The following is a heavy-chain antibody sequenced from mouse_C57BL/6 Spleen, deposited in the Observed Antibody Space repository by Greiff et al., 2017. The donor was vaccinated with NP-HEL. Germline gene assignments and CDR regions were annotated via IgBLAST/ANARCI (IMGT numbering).Heavy chain of an antibody. D-gene: IGHD2-4*01. CDR3: ADDYDGFAD. CDR1: GYTFTSYW. V-gene: IGHV1-50*01. Sequence: QVQLQQPGAELVKPGASVKLSCKASGYTFTSYWMQWVKQRPGQGLEWIGEIDPSDSYTNYNQKFKGKATLTVDTSSNTAYLQLSSLTAEDTAIYYCADDYDGFADWGQGTLVTVSA. J-gene: IGHJ3*01. CDR2: IDPSDSYT.